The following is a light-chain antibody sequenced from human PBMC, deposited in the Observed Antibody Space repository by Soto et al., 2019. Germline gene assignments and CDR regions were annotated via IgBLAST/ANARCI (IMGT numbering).Light chain of an antibody. CDR3: LQHNTYPHT. V-gene: IGKV1-17*03. J-gene: IGKJ2*01. Sequence: DTQMTQSPSAMSASVGDRVTIPCRASRAITNYVAWFQQKPGQVPKRLIYAASSMHRGVPSRVSGSGSGTEFTLTISSLQPEDFATYYCLQHNTYPHTFGQGTKLEIK. CDR2: AAS. CDR1: RAITNY.